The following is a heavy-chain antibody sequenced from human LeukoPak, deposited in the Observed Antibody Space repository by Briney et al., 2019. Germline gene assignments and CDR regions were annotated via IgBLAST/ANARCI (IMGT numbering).Heavy chain of an antibody. CDR3: ARGGIVVVPAADNWFDP. Sequence: SETLSLTCAVSGYSISSGYYWGWIRQPPGKGLEWIGSIYHSGSTYYNPSLKSRVTISVDTSKNQFSLKLSSVTAADTAVYYCARGGIVVVPAADNWFDPWGREPWSPSPQ. CDR2: IYHSGST. CDR1: GYSISSGYY. D-gene: IGHD2-2*01. J-gene: IGHJ5*02. V-gene: IGHV4-38-2*01.